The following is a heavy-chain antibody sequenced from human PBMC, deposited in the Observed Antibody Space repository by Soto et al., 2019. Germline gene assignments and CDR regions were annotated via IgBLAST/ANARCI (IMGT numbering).Heavy chain of an antibody. CDR3: ARESYDFWSGFKEYYFDY. Sequence: QVQLVESGGGVVQPGRSLRLSCAASGFTFSSYAMHWVRQAPGKGLEWVAVISYDGSNKYYADSVKGRFTISRDNSKNTLYLQMNSLRDEDTAVYYCARESYDFWSGFKEYYFDYWGQGTLVTVSS. D-gene: IGHD3-3*01. J-gene: IGHJ4*02. CDR2: ISYDGSNK. CDR1: GFTFSSYA. V-gene: IGHV3-30-3*01.